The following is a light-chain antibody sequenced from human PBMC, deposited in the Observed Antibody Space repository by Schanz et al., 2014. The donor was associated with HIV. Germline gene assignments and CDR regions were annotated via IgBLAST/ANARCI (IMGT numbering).Light chain of an antibody. J-gene: IGLJ2*01. Sequence: QSVLTQPASVSGSPGQSITISCTGTSSDVGGYKYVSWYQQHPGKAPKLMIFEVSSRPSGVSNRFSGSKSGNTASLTVSGLQADDEADYYCSSYTSSSTGVFGGGTKLTVL. V-gene: IGLV2-14*03. CDR1: SSDVGGYKY. CDR2: EVS. CDR3: SSYTSSSTGV.